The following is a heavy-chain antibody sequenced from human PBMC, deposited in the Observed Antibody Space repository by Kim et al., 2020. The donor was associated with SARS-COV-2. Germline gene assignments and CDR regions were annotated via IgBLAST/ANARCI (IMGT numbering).Heavy chain of an antibody. CDR3: AKDLRRGATPLQH. CDR1: GFTFSSYG. CDR2: ISYDGSNK. J-gene: IGHJ1*01. Sequence: GGSLRLSCAASGFTFSSYGMHWVRQAPGKGLEWVAVISYDGSNKYYADSVKGRFTISRDNSKNTLYLQMNSLRAEDTAVYYCAKDLRRGATPLQHWGQGTLVTVSS. D-gene: IGHD3-10*01. V-gene: IGHV3-30*18.